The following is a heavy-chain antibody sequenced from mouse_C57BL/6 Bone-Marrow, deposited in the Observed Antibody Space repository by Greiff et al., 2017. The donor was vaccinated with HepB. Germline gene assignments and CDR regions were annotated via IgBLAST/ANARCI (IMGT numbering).Heavy chain of an antibody. J-gene: IGHJ4*01. CDR3: ARWDGSSYDYAMDY. Sequence: QVHVKQPGAELVKPGASVKMSCKASGYTFTSYWITWVKQRPGQGLEWIGDIYPGSGSTNYNEKFKSKATLTVDTSSSTAYMQLSSLTSEDSAVYYCARWDGSSYDYAMDYWGQGTSVTVSS. CDR2: IYPGSGST. CDR1: GYTFTSYW. D-gene: IGHD1-1*01. V-gene: IGHV1-55*01.